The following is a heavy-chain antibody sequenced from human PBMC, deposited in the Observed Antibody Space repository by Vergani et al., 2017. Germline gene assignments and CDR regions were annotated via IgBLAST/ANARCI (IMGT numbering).Heavy chain of an antibody. CDR2: IWYDGSNK. CDR3: ARWGNEKRLDS. Sequence: QVQLVESVGGVVQPGRSLTLSCVASGFTFSSHGMHWVRQAPGKGLEGVSVIWYDGSNKYYGDSVKGRFTISRDNSKNTLYLQMNSLRVEDTAVYYCARWGNEKRLDSWGQGTLLTVSS. V-gene: IGHV3-33*01. J-gene: IGHJ5*01. D-gene: IGHD1-1*01. CDR1: GFTFSSHG.